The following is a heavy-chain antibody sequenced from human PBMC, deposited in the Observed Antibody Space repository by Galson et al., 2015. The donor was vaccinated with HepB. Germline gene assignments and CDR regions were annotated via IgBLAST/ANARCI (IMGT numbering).Heavy chain of an antibody. CDR2: ISYDGSNK. CDR3: AKTYHPGSLRVLGAFDI. CDR1: GLTFSSYG. D-gene: IGHD3-10*01. J-gene: IGHJ3*02. V-gene: IGHV3-30*18. Sequence: SLRLSCAASGLTFSSYGMHWARQAPGKGLEWVAVISYDGSNKYYADSVKGRFTISRDNSEKTLYLQTNSLRAEDTAVYYCAKTYHPGSLRVLGAFDIWGQGTMVSVSS.